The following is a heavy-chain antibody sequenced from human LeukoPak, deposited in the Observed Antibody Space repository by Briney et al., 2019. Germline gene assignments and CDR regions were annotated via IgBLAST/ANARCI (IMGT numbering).Heavy chain of an antibody. CDR1: GGSISSGSYY. CDR2: IFYTGGT. V-gene: IGHV4-61*03. D-gene: IGHD2/OR15-2a*01. Sequence: PSETLSLTCTVSGGSISSGSYYWNWIRQPPGKGLEWIGYIFYTGGTNYNPSLKSRVTISGDTSKNHFSLKLTSVSAADTAIYYCAKESLEYSPFYPWGQGILVTVSS. CDR3: AKESLEYSPFYP. J-gene: IGHJ5*02.